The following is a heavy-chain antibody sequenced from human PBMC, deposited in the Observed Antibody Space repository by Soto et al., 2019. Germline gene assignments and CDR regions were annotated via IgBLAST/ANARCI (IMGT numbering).Heavy chain of an antibody. CDR3: VRVKARGCSGGSCYYYYGMDV. V-gene: IGHV4-59*01. J-gene: IGHJ6*02. CDR1: GGSISNYY. D-gene: IGHD2-15*01. Sequence: SETLSLTCTVSGGSISNYYWSWIRQPPGKGLDCIGYIYYTGSTNYNPSLKSRVTISVDTSKNQFSLNLSSVTAADTAVYFCVRVKARGCSGGSCYYYYGMDVWGQGTTVTVSS. CDR2: IYYTGST.